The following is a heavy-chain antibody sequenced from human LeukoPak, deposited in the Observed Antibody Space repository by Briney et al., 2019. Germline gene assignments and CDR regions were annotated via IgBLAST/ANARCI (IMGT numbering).Heavy chain of an antibody. Sequence: PGGSLRLSCAASGLTFSDAWMSWVRQAPGKGLEWVGRIKSKSHGETTDYAAPVKGRFTISRDDSKNMQYLEMNSLKTGDTAVYYCTTDRGMTTVTAVWGQGTTVIVSS. CDR2: IKSKSHGETT. V-gene: IGHV3-15*01. J-gene: IGHJ6*02. CDR3: TTDRGMTTVTAV. CDR1: GLTFSDAW. D-gene: IGHD4-11*01.